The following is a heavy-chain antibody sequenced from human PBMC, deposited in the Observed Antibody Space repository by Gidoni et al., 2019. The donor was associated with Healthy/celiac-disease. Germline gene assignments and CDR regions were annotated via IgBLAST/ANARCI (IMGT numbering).Heavy chain of an antibody. CDR3: ARGSRSGYSYGFHGNWFDP. D-gene: IGHD5-18*01. Sequence: EVQLVESGGGLVQPGGSLRLSCAASGFTFSSYWMHWVRQAPGKGLVWVSRINSDGSSTSYADSVKGRFNISRDNAKNTLYLQMNSLRAEDTAVYYCARGSRSGYSYGFHGNWFDPWGQGTLVTVSS. CDR1: GFTFSSYW. V-gene: IGHV3-74*01. CDR2: INSDGSST. J-gene: IGHJ5*02.